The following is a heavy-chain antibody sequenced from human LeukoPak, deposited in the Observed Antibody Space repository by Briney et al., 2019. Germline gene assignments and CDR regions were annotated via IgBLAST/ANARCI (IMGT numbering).Heavy chain of an antibody. V-gene: IGHV3-21*01. CDR3: ARSSPHCSSASCYNDAFDI. Sequence: GGSLRLSCAASGFTFSSYSMNWVRQAPGKGLEWVSSISSSSSYIYYADSVKGRFTISRDNAKNSLYLQMNSLRAEDTAVYYCARSSPHCSSASCYNDAFDIWGQGTMVTVSS. CDR1: GFTFSSYS. J-gene: IGHJ3*02. CDR2: ISSSSSYI. D-gene: IGHD2-2*02.